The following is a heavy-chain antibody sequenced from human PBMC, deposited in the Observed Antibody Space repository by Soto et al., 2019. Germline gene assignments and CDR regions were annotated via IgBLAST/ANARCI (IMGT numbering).Heavy chain of an antibody. V-gene: IGHV1-18*04. D-gene: IGHD3-3*01. J-gene: IGHJ5*02. CDR3: ARDLARRITICGVA. Sequence: ASVKVSCKASGYTFTSYGISWVRQAPGQGLEWMGWISAYNGNTNYAQKLQGRVTMTTDTSTSTAYMELRSLRSDDTAVYYCARDLARRITICGVAWGQGTLVTVSS. CDR1: GYTFTSYG. CDR2: ISAYNGNT.